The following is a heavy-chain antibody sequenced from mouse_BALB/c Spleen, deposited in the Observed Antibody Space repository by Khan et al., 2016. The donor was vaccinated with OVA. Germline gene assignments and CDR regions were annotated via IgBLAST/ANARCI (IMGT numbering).Heavy chain of an antibody. CDR1: GFTFSTYG. CDR3: ARLAYYYDSEGFAY. V-gene: IGHV5-6*01. J-gene: IGHJ3*01. CDR2: ISTGGHYT. D-gene: IGHD1-1*01. Sequence: EVELVESGGDLVKPGGSPKLSCAASGFTFSTYGMSWVRQTPDKRLEWVATISTGGHYTYYPDSVKGRFTISRDNAKNTLYLQMTSLKSEDTAMFYCARLAYYYDSEGFAYWGQGTLVTVSA.